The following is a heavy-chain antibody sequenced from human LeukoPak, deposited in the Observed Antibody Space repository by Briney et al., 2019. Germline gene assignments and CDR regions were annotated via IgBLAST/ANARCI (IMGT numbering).Heavy chain of an antibody. V-gene: IGHV1-46*01. J-gene: IGHJ3*02. Sequence: ASVKASCKASGYTFTSYGISWVRQAPGQGLEWMGIINPSGGSTSYAQKFQGRVTMTRDTSTSTVYMELSSLRSEDTAVYYCAREDGSGGGDAFDIWGQGTMVTVSS. D-gene: IGHD3-10*01. CDR2: INPSGGST. CDR3: AREDGSGGGDAFDI. CDR1: GYTFTSYG.